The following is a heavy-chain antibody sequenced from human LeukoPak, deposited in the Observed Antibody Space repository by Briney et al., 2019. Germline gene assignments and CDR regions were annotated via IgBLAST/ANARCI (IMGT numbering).Heavy chain of an antibody. CDR3: AKDMEVTTYRGAFDI. CDR1: GFTFDDYA. Sequence: GRSLRLSCAASGFTFDDYAMHWVRQAPGKGLEWVSGISWNSGSIGYADSVKGRFTISRDNAKNSLYLQMSSLRAEDTALYYCAKDMEVTTYRGAFDIWGQGTMVTVSS. J-gene: IGHJ3*02. CDR2: ISWNSGSI. D-gene: IGHD4-17*01. V-gene: IGHV3-9*01.